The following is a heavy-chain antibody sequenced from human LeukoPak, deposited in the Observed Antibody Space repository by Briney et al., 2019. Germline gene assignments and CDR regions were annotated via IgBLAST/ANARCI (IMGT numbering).Heavy chain of an antibody. CDR3: ARTDYYGSGSPIVDFDP. D-gene: IGHD3-10*01. Sequence: GGSLRLSCAASGFTFSDYYMNWVRQAPGKGLEWVSSISSSSTIYHADSVKGRFTISRDNAKNSLYLQMNSLRAEDTAVYYCARTDYYGSGSPIVDFDPWGQGTLVTVSS. CDR1: GFTFSDYY. V-gene: IGHV3-69-1*01. J-gene: IGHJ5*02. CDR2: ISSSSTI.